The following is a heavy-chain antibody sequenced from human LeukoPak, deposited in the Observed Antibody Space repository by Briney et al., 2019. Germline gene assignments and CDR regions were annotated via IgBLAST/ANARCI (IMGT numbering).Heavy chain of an antibody. CDR2: ISYDGINK. V-gene: IGHV3-30*18. Sequence: QSGGSLRLSCAASGFTFSSSGMHWVRQAPGKGLEWVAVISYDGINKYYADSVKGRFTISRDNSKNTLYLQMNSLRAEDTAVYYCAKDLSYGDYGAFFDYWGQGTLVTVSS. CDR1: GFTFSSSG. CDR3: AKDLSYGDYGAFFDY. J-gene: IGHJ4*02. D-gene: IGHD4-17*01.